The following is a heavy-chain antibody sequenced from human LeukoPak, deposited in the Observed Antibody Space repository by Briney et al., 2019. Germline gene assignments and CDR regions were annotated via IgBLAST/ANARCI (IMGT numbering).Heavy chain of an antibody. CDR1: GFALSVYW. V-gene: IGHV3-74*03. D-gene: IGHD2/OR15-2a*01. CDR3: AKDYFGSLEY. J-gene: IGHJ4*02. CDR2: IRSDGGT. Sequence: GGSLSLSCAASGFALSVYWMHWVRQAPGKGLVWVSVIRSDGGTAYADSVKGRFTISRDNAKNTVYLQMNSLRDEDTAVYYCAKDYFGSLEYWGQGTLVTVSS.